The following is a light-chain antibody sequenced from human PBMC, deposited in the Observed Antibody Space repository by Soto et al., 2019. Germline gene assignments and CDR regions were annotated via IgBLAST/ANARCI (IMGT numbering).Light chain of an antibody. CDR2: QTS. J-gene: IGKJ1*01. CDR1: QSVRRY. V-gene: IGKV3-11*01. Sequence: EIVLTQSPATLSLSPGERATLSCRASQSVRRYLAWYQQKPGQAPRLLIYQTSIRAAGIPARFSASGTGTDFTLTISDVQPEDFAVYYCHQRQSWPRTFGQGTKVDIK. CDR3: HQRQSWPRT.